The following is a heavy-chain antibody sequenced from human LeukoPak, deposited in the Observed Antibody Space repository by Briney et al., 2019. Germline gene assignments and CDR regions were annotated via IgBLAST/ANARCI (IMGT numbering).Heavy chain of an antibody. V-gene: IGHV4-39*01. Sequence: SETLSLTCTVSGGSISSGSHHWGWFRQSPGKGLEWIGSIYDSRTIYYNPSLNSRVTISAVTSKNQFSLKLSSVTAADTAVYYCARGGRHRRFDPWGQGTLATVSS. D-gene: IGHD2-21*01. CDR2: IYDSRTI. CDR3: ARGGRHRRFDP. CDR1: GGSISSGSHH. J-gene: IGHJ5*02.